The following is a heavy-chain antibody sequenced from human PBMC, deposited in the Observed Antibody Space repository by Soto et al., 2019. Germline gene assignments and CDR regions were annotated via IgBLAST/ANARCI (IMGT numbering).Heavy chain of an antibody. CDR3: ARDLGWPAARFDP. CDR2: IWYDGSEK. CDR1: GFTFRNHG. Sequence: QVQLMESGGGEVQPGRSLRLSCAASGFTFRNHGMHWVRLAPGKGLEWVAVIWYDGSEKYYADSVKGRFTISRDNSKNTLYLQMDSLRGEDTAVYYCARDLGWPAARFDPWGQGTLVTVSS. V-gene: IGHV3-33*01. J-gene: IGHJ5*02. D-gene: IGHD2-2*01.